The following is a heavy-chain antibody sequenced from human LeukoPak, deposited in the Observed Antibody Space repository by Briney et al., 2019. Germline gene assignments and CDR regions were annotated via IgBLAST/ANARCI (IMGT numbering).Heavy chain of an antibody. D-gene: IGHD3-22*01. V-gene: IGHV3-64*01. CDR3: ARDRTSSGYYGAFDI. CDR2: ISSNGGST. J-gene: IGHJ3*02. CDR1: GFTFSSYA. Sequence: GGSLRLSCAASGFTFSSYAMHWVRQAPGKGLEYVSAISSNGGSTYYANSVKGRFTISRDNSKNTLYLQMGSLRAEDMAVYYCARDRTSSGYYGAFDIWGQGTMVTVSS.